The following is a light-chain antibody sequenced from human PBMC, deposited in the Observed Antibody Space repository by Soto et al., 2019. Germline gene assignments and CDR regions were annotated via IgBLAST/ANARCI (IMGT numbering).Light chain of an antibody. CDR3: QQRSNWPPIT. CDR2: GAS. CDR1: QSVSITY. Sequence: PERRGALACRSIQSVSITYLTWYQQKPGQAPRLLIFGASKRATGIPARFSGSGSGKEFTLTISRLGPEDLAVYYCQQRSNWPPITYGRGTRLAIK. J-gene: IGKJ5*01. V-gene: IGKV3-11*01.